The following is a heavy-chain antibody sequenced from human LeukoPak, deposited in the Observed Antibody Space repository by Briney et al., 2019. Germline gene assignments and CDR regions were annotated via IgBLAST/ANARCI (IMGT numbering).Heavy chain of an antibody. Sequence: ASVKVSCKASGYTFTSYGISSVRHAPAQGREWMGWISAYNGNTNYAHKLQGSVTMTTDTSTSTAYMELMSLRSDDTAVYYCARAWWYSSSWYVSYYYMDVWGKGTTVTVSS. CDR3: ARAWWYSSSWYVSYYYMDV. J-gene: IGHJ6*03. CDR1: GYTFTSYG. D-gene: IGHD6-13*01. CDR2: ISAYNGNT. V-gene: IGHV1-18*01.